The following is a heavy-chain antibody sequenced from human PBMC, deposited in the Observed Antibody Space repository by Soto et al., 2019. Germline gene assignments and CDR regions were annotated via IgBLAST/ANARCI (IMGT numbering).Heavy chain of an antibody. CDR3: ARDASASYLDRIDY. V-gene: IGHV1-18*04. J-gene: IGHJ4*02. CDR1: GYTFTSYG. CDR2: ISGYNGNT. D-gene: IGHD1-26*01. Sequence: QVQLVQSGAEVKKPGASVKVSCKASGYTFTSYGISWVRQAPGQGLEWMGWISGYNGNTNYAQKLQGRVTVTTDTSTSTAYMEVTSLRSDDTAVYYCARDASASYLDRIDYWGQGTLVTVSS.